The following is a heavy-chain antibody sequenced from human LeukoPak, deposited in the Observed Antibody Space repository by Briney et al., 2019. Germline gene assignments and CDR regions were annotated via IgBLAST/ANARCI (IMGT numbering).Heavy chain of an antibody. CDR2: ISSSGSTI. CDR3: ARCGGRGYSYGYPSYYYYMDV. CDR1: GFTFSDYY. V-gene: IGHV3-11*04. D-gene: IGHD5-18*01. J-gene: IGHJ6*03. Sequence: GGSLRLSCAASGFTFSDYYMSWIRQAPGKGLEWVSHISSSGSTIYYADSVKGRFTISRDNAKSSLYLQMNSLRAEDTAVYYCARCGGRGYSYGYPSYYYYMDVWGKGTTVTVSS.